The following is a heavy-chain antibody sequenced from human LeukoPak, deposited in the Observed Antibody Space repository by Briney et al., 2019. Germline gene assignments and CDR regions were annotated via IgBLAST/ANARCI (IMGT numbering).Heavy chain of an antibody. CDR1: GFTFSSYW. J-gene: IGHJ4*02. D-gene: IGHD4-17*01. V-gene: IGHV3-74*01. CDR2: IESTGSST. CDR3: ARGGDYPFDY. Sequence: GGSLRLSRAASGFTFSSYWMHWVRQAPGKGLVWVSRIESTGSSTGYADSVKGRFTTSRDNAKNTLYLQMNSLRAEDTALYYCARGGDYPFDYWGQGTLVTVSS.